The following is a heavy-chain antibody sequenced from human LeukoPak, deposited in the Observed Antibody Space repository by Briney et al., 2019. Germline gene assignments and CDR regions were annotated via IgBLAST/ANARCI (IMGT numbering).Heavy chain of an antibody. Sequence: PGRSLRLSCAASGFTFSSYAMHWVRQAPGKGLEWVAVVSYDGSNKYYADSVKGRFTISRDNSKNTLYLQMNSLKVDDTAMYYCAKPSGEHFDYWGQGTLVTVSS. V-gene: IGHV3-30-3*01. CDR3: AKPSGEHFDY. CDR2: VSYDGSNK. J-gene: IGHJ4*02. CDR1: GFTFSSYA.